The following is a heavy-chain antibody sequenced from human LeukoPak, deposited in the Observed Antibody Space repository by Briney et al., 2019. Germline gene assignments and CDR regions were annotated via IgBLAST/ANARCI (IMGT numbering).Heavy chain of an antibody. D-gene: IGHD2-2*01. CDR1: GYTFTSYA. V-gene: IGHV1-3*01. J-gene: IGHJ6*03. Sequence: ASVKVSCKASGYTFTSYAMHWVRQAPGQRLEWMGWINAGNGNTKYSQKFQGRVTITRDTSASTAYMELSSLRSEDTAVYYCARLMVPGAPRYYYYYMDVWGKGTTVTVSS. CDR3: ARLMVPGAPRYYYYYMDV. CDR2: INAGNGNT.